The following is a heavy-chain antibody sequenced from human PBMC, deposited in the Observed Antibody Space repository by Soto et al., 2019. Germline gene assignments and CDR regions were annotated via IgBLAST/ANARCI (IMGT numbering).Heavy chain of an antibody. J-gene: IGHJ6*02. Sequence: QITLKESGPTLVKPTQTLTLTCTFSGLSLTTSGVGVSWIRQPPGKALEWLAVIYWDNDKRFSPSLKTRLTITKDTSKNQVILTMTNMDPVDTGTYYCSQGGSGSYCGMDVWGQGTTVTVSS. CDR3: SQGGSGSYCGMDV. V-gene: IGHV2-5*02. CDR2: IYWDNDK. CDR1: GLSLTTSGVG. D-gene: IGHD3-10*01.